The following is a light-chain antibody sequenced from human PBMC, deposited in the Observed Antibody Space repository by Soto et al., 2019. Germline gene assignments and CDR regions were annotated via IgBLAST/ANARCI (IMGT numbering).Light chain of an antibody. Sequence: SVLTPPASVSGSPGQSIAISCTGTSSDVGGFNYVSWYQQHPGKAPKFMIYDVSSRPSGVSDRFSGSKSGNTASLTISGLQAEDEADYYCASYTTSSTYVFGTGTKVTVL. V-gene: IGLV2-14*03. CDR3: ASYTTSSTYV. CDR2: DVS. CDR1: SSDVGGFNY. J-gene: IGLJ1*01.